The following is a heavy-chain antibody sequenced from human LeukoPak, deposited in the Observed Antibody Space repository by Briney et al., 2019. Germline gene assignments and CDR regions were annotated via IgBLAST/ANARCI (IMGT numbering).Heavy chain of an antibody. CDR3: ARHSTPVSNLNSSQP. V-gene: IGHV4-59*01. D-gene: IGHD2/OR15-2a*01. CDR2: IYYSGGT. Sequence: SETLSFTRTHSVGTISSVYSSWVRQPPGKGLEWIGYIYYSGGTNYNPSLKSRVTISVDTSKSKFSLMLSSVTAADTPPSYCARHSTPVSNLNSSQPWGQGTLVTVSS. CDR1: VGTISSVY. J-gene: IGHJ5*02.